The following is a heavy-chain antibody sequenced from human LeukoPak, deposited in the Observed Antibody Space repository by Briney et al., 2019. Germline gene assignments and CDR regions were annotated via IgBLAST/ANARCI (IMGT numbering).Heavy chain of an antibody. Sequence: SETLSLTCAVYGGSFNPYYWSWIRQPPGKGLEWIGEINHSGSTNYNPSLKSRVTISVDTSKNQFSLRLSSVTAADTAVYYCARGGFYCGGDCYVDYWGQGTLVTVSS. CDR3: ARGGFYCGGDCYVDY. D-gene: IGHD2-21*02. CDR2: INHSGST. CDR1: GGSFNPYY. V-gene: IGHV4-34*01. J-gene: IGHJ4*02.